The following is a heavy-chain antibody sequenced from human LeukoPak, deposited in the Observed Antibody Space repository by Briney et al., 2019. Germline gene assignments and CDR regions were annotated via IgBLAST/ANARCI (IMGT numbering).Heavy chain of an antibody. CDR3: ARCDSSRWNGNYY. J-gene: IGHJ4*02. V-gene: IGHV3-53*01. Sequence: GGSLRLSCAASGLTVRSNYMGWVRQAPGKGLEWVSVIHSGGNTYYADSVKGRFTISRDNSRNTMDLQMNSLRAEDTAVYYCARCDSSRWNGNYYWGPGNPGTVSS. CDR2: IHSGGNT. CDR1: GLTVRSNY. D-gene: IGHD6-13*01.